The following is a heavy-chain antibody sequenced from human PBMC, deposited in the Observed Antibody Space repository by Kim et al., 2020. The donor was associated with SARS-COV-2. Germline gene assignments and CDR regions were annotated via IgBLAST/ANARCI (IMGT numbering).Heavy chain of an antibody. D-gene: IGHD3-9*01. Sequence: GGSLRLSCAASGFTFSSYAMSWVRQAPGKGLEWVSAISGSGGSPYYADSVKGRFTISRDNSKNTLYLQMNSLRAEDTAVYYCAKDADYDILTGYGYYFDYWGQGTLVTVST. CDR2: ISGSGGSP. CDR1: GFTFSSYA. V-gene: IGHV3-23*01. J-gene: IGHJ4*02. CDR3: AKDADYDILTGYGYYFDY.